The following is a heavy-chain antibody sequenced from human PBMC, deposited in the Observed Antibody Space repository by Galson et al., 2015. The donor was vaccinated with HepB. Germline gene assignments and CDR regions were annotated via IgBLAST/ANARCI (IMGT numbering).Heavy chain of an antibody. Sequence: SVRLSCAASGFTITDYSMNWVRQAPGAGLEWVASISSSGNFIYYAESVKGRFTISRDNGKNTLDLQMNSLRLEDTAVYYCARATKWELSIDAWGQGTLVSVSS. V-gene: IGHV3-21*01. J-gene: IGHJ5*02. CDR2: ISSSGNFI. D-gene: IGHD3-10*01. CDR3: ARATKWELSIDA. CDR1: GFTITDYS.